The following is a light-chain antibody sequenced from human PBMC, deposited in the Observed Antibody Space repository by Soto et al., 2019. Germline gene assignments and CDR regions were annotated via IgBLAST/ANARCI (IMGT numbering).Light chain of an antibody. Sequence: QSALTQPASVSGSPGQSITISCTGTRSYVGNFNLVSWYQQHPDKAPKLMIFEVTKRPAGVSNRFSASKSGNTASLTISGLQAEDEADYYCCSYAGTGASAFGPATRSPT. CDR2: EVT. V-gene: IGLV2-23*02. CDR1: RSYVGNFNL. CDR3: CSYAGTGASA. J-gene: IGLJ1*01.